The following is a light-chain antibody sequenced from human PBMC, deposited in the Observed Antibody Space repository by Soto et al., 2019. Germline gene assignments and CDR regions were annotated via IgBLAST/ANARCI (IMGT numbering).Light chain of an antibody. CDR1: QSVSSY. V-gene: IGKV3-11*01. CDR3: QQRSNWPRLT. CDR2: DAS. Sequence: EIVLTQSPATLSLSPGERATLSCRASQSVSSYLAWYQQKPGQAPRLLIYDASNRATGIPARFRGSGSGTDFTLTISRLGPEDFAVYYCQQRSNWPRLTFGGGTKVEIK. J-gene: IGKJ4*01.